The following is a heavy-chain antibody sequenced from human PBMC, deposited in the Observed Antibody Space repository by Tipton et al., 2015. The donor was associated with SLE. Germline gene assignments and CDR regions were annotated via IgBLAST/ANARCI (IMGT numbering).Heavy chain of an antibody. J-gene: IGHJ4*02. CDR3: ARATLGIVVVFDY. CDR1: GGSFSDYY. V-gene: IGHV4-34*01. D-gene: IGHD3-22*01. CDR2: INHSGST. Sequence: TLSLTCSVYGGSFSDYYWTWIRQPPGKGLEWIGAINHSGSTSYNPSLQSRVTISVDTSKNQFSLKLSSVTAADTAVYYCARATLGIVVVFDYWGQGTLVTVSS.